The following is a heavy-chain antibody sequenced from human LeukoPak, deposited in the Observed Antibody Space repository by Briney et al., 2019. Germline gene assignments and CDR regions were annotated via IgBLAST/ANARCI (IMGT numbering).Heavy chain of an antibody. Sequence: ASVKVSCKASGGTFSSYAISWVRQAPGQGLEWMGGTIPIFGTANYAQKFQGRVTITADESTSTAYMELSSLRSEDTAVYYCARDPGYSGYDGVEDWFNPWGQGTLVTVSS. CDR2: TIPIFGTA. CDR3: ARDPGYSGYDGVEDWFNP. V-gene: IGHV1-69*01. D-gene: IGHD5-12*01. J-gene: IGHJ5*02. CDR1: GGTFSSYA.